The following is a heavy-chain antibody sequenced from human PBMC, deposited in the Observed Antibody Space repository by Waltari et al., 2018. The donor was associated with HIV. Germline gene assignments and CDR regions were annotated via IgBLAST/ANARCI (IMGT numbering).Heavy chain of an antibody. J-gene: IGHJ4*02. CDR1: GFTFSPTD. Sequence: EVQLAESGGGSVQPGGSLRRSCAASGFTFSPTDMYWVRQLTGKGPEWVSGIGTAGDRYYLASVKGRFTVSRENDKNSLYLQMNNLRAEDTAVYYCGRVGGGAVAGGFVDYWGQGILVTVSS. D-gene: IGHD6-19*01. CDR3: GRVGGGAVAGGFVDY. CDR2: IGTAGDR. V-gene: IGHV3-13*01.